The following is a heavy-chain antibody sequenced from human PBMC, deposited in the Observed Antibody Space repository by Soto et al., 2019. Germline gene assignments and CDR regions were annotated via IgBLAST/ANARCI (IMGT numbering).Heavy chain of an antibody. Sequence: SETLSLTCAVSGGSISTENWWRWVRQPPGKGLEWIGEIYHGGGARYNPSLRRRVTISVDKSKNQFSLNLSSVTAADTAVYYCARLIMSANSFDIWGQGTMVTVSS. V-gene: IGHV4-4*02. J-gene: IGHJ3*02. CDR2: IYHGGGA. CDR1: GGSISTENW. D-gene: IGHD2-8*01. CDR3: ARLIMSANSFDI.